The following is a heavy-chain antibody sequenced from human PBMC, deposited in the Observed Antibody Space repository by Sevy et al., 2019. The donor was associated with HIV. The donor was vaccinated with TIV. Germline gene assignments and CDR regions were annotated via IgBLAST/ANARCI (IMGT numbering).Heavy chain of an antibody. V-gene: IGHV3-33*01. CDR1: GFTFSSYG. CDR3: ARDTSDQSYSGYYSY. CDR2: IWYDGSNK. J-gene: IGHJ4*02. D-gene: IGHD3-22*01. Sequence: GGSLRLSCAASGFTFSSYGMHWVRQAPGKGLEWVAVIWYDGSNKYYADSVKGRFTISRDNSKNTLYLQMNSLRAEDTAVYYCARDTSDQSYSGYYSYWGQGTLVTVSS.